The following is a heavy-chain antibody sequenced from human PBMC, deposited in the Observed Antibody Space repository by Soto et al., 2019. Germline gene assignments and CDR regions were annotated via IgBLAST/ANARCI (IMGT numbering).Heavy chain of an antibody. J-gene: IGHJ3*02. CDR2: SNHRGSN. V-gene: IGHV4-34*01. CDR1: GGSFDTYY. CDR3: ARGGSSDWQVALDM. Sequence: TLSLTCVVSGGSFDTYYWNWIRQSPGKGLEWIGESNHRGSNNYSPSLKSRVTISLDTSKNQFSLKLTSVTAADTAVYYCARGGSSDWQVALDMWGQGTMVTVSS. D-gene: IGHD6-19*01.